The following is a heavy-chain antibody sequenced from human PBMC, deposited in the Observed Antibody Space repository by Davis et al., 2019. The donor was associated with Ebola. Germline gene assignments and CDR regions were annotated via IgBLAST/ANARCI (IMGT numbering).Heavy chain of an antibody. CDR3: ARGVTMIVVELYGMDV. J-gene: IGHJ6*04. V-gene: IGHV3-11*01. Sequence: GGSLRLSCAASGFTFSDYYMSWIRQAPGKGLEWVSYISSSGSTIYYADSVKGRFTISRDNAKNSLYLQMNSLRAEDTAVYYCARGVTMIVVELYGMDVWGKGTTVTVSS. D-gene: IGHD3-22*01. CDR1: GFTFSDYY. CDR2: ISSSGSTI.